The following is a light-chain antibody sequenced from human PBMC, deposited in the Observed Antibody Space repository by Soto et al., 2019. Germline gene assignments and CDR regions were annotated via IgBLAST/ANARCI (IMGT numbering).Light chain of an antibody. Sequence: EIVLTQSPGTLSLSPGERATLSCRASQSVSGIYLAWYQQRPGRAPRLLVYGASARATGIPDRFRGSGAGTDFTLTISRLEPEDFAVYYCQHHGDLIGFGGGTKVDIK. CDR2: GAS. J-gene: IGKJ4*01. CDR1: QSVSGIY. V-gene: IGKV3-20*01. CDR3: QHHGDLIG.